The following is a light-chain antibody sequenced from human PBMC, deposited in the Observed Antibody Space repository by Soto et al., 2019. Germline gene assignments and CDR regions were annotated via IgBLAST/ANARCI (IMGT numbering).Light chain of an antibody. J-gene: IGKJ4*01. Sequence: DIQMTQSPSSLSASVGDRVTITCRASQYISSYLNWYQQKPGKAPKSLIYGASSLESGVPSRFSGSGSGTEFTLTITSLQREDLGTYYCQQSYSNPRTFGGGTKVEIK. CDR2: GAS. CDR3: QQSYSNPRT. V-gene: IGKV1-39*01. CDR1: QYISSY.